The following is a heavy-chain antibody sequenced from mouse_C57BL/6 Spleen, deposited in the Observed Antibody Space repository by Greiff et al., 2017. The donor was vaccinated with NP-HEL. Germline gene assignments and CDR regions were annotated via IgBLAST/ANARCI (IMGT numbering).Heavy chain of an antibody. D-gene: IGHD1-1*01. Sequence: QVQLKESGAELMKPGASVKLSCKATGYTFTGYWIEWVKQRPGHGLEWIGEILPGSGSTNYNEKFKGKATFTADTSSNTAYMQLSSLTTEDSAIYYCARSLFTTVVAHWYFDVWGTGTTVTVSS. CDR2: ILPGSGST. J-gene: IGHJ1*03. V-gene: IGHV1-9*01. CDR1: GYTFTGYW. CDR3: ARSLFTTVVAHWYFDV.